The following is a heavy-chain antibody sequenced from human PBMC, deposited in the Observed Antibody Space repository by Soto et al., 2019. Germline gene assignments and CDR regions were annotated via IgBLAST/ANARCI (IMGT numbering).Heavy chain of an antibody. CDR2: IIPIFGTA. Sequence: SVKVSCKASGGTFRSYSISWVLQAPGQGLEWMGGIIPIFGTANYAQKFQGRVTITADESTSTAYMELSSLRSEDTAVYYCARGAPFGEVDYWGQGTLVTVSS. V-gene: IGHV1-69*13. J-gene: IGHJ4*02. D-gene: IGHD3-3*01. CDR1: GGTFRSYS. CDR3: ARGAPFGEVDY.